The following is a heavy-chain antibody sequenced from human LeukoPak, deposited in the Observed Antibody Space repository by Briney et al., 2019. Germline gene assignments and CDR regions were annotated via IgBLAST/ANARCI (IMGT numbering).Heavy chain of an antibody. Sequence: GGSLRLSCAASGFTFSSYWMNWARQAPGKGLEWVAVISYDGSNKNYADSVKGRFTISRDNSKNTLYLEMNGLRPEDTAVYYCARESGRYCSGAGCYAFDYWGQGTLVTVSS. CDR1: GFTFSSYW. J-gene: IGHJ4*02. CDR2: ISYDGSNK. D-gene: IGHD2-15*01. CDR3: ARESGRYCSGAGCYAFDY. V-gene: IGHV3-30-3*01.